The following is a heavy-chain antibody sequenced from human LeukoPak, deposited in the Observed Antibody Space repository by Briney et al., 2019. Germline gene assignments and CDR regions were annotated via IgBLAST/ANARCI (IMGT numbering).Heavy chain of an antibody. CDR3: VKDVSYYDSSGYSMVFDY. J-gene: IGHJ4*02. V-gene: IGHV3-64D*06. D-gene: IGHD3-22*01. CDR1: GFTFSSYA. CDR2: ISSNGGST. Sequence: PGGSLRLSCSASGFTFSSYAMHWVRQAPGKGLEYVSAISSNGGSTYYADSVKGRFTISRDNSKNTLYLQMSSLRAEDTAVYYCVKDVSYYDSSGYSMVFDYWGQGTLVTVPS.